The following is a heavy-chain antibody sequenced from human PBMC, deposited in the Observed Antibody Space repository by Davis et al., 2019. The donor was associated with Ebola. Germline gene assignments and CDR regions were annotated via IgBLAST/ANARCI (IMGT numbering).Heavy chain of an antibody. V-gene: IGHV4-39*01. CDR2: FYYAGTT. J-gene: IGHJ4*02. CDR1: GASITSADYY. CDR3: ASLRQTYDSSGYSQPFDY. D-gene: IGHD3-22*01. Sequence: SETLSLTCTVSGASITSADYYWGWIRQSPGKGLEWIGTFYYAGTTFYNPSLKSRITVSVDPSKNQFSLKLNSATAADTAVYYCASLRQTYDSSGYSQPFDYWGQGSLVTVSS.